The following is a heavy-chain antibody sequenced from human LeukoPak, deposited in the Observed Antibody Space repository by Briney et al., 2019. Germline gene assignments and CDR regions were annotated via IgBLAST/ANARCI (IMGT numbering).Heavy chain of an antibody. Sequence: GGSLRLSCAASGFTFKLYWMHWVRQVPGKRPVWVSRINDDGSDTIYADSVRGRFTISRDDAKNTVYLQMNSLRAEDTGFYYCARDSQFIGPHYWGQGTLDTVSS. CDR2: INDDGSDT. J-gene: IGHJ4*02. D-gene: IGHD5-24*01. CDR3: ARDSQFIGPHY. CDR1: GFTFKLYW. V-gene: IGHV3-74*01.